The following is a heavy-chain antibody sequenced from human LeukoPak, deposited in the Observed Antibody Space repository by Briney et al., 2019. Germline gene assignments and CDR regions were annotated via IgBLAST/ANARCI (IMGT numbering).Heavy chain of an antibody. D-gene: IGHD3-3*01. Sequence: GASVEFSCKAPGGTFSSYAISWVRQAPGQGLEWMGWISAYNGNTNYAQKLQGRVTMTTDTSASTAYMELRSLRSDDTAVYYCARDANYDFWSGYPVNWFDPWGQGTLVTVSS. J-gene: IGHJ5*02. V-gene: IGHV1-18*01. CDR1: GGTFSSYA. CDR3: ARDANYDFWSGYPVNWFDP. CDR2: ISAYNGNT.